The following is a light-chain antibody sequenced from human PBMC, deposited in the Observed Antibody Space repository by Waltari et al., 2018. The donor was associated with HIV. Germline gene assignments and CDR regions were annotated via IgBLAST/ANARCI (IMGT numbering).Light chain of an antibody. CDR1: SSNIGSNY. V-gene: IGLV1-47*01. CDR2: RNN. J-gene: IGLJ3*02. Sequence: QSVLTQPPSASGTPGQRVTLSCSGSSSNIGSNYVYWYPQLPGTAPKLLIYRNNQRPSGVPDRFSGSKSGTSASLAISGLRSEDEAAYYCAAWDGSLSGRVFGGGTKLTVL. CDR3: AAWDGSLSGRV.